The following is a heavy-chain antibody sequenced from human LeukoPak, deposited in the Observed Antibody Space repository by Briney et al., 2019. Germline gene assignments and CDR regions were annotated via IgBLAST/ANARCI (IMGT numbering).Heavy chain of an antibody. J-gene: IGHJ5*02. CDR2: IYPGDSDT. Sequence: GASLQISCKGSGSSFTSYWIGWVRQLPGKGLEWMGIIYPGDSDTRYSPSFQGQVTISADKSISTAYLQWSSLKASDTAMYYCARHDEIAANPWGQGTLVTVSA. D-gene: IGHD6-25*01. CDR3: ARHDEIAANP. V-gene: IGHV5-51*01. CDR1: GSSFTSYW.